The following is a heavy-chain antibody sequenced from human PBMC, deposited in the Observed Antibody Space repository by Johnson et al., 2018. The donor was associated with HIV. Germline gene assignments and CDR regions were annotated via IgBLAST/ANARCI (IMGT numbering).Heavy chain of an antibody. CDR1: GFTFSRYT. J-gene: IGHJ3*02. D-gene: IGHD3-22*01. V-gene: IGHV3-30-3*02. CDR3: AKLFLTTDAVDI. CDR2: ISYDGSNK. Sequence: QVQLVESGGGVVQPGRSLRLSCAASGFTFSRYTLHWVRQAPGEGLEWLAVISYDGSNKYYADSVKGRFTISRDNSKNTLYLQMNSLRDEDTAVYYCAKLFLTTDAVDIWGRGTMVTVSS.